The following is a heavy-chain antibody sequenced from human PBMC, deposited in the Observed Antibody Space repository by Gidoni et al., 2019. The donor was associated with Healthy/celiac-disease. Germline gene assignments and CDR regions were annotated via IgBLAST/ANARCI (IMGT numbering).Heavy chain of an antibody. Sequence: QITLKESGPTLVKPTQTFTLTCTFSGFSLSTSGVGVGWIRQPPGKALEWLALIYWNDDKRYSPSLKSRLTITKDTSKNQVVLTMTNMDPVDTATYYCARHLNYYDSSGYEPYFDYWGQGTLVTVSS. J-gene: IGHJ4*02. CDR1: GFSLSTSGVG. CDR3: ARHLNYYDSSGYEPYFDY. D-gene: IGHD3-22*01. CDR2: IYWNDDK. V-gene: IGHV2-5*01.